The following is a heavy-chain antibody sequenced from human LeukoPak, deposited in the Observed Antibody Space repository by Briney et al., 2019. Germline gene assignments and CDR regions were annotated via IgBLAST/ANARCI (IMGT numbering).Heavy chain of an antibody. CDR3: VRRIAGTATGGYFEP. D-gene: IGHD6-13*01. CDR1: GLTFSSYW. J-gene: IGHJ2*01. CDR2: IKQDGGEK. V-gene: IGHV3-7*01. Sequence: GGSLRLSCVASGLTFSSYWMSWVRQAPGKGLEWVANIKQDGGEKYYVDSVKGRFTISRDNAKSSLYLQMNSLRADDTAVYYCVRRIAGTATGGYFEPWGRGTLVSVSS.